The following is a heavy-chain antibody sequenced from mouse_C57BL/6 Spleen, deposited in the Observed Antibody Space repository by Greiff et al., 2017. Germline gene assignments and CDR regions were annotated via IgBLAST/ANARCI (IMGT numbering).Heavy chain of an antibody. Sequence: ESGPGLVKPSQSLSLTCSVTGYSITSGYYWNWIRQFPGNKLEWMGYISYDGSNNYNPSLKNRISITRDTSKNQFFLKLNSVTTEDTATYYCARGVTDFDYWGQGTTLTVSS. J-gene: IGHJ2*01. CDR1: GYSITSGYY. V-gene: IGHV3-6*01. D-gene: IGHD2-2*01. CDR3: ARGVTDFDY. CDR2: ISYDGSN.